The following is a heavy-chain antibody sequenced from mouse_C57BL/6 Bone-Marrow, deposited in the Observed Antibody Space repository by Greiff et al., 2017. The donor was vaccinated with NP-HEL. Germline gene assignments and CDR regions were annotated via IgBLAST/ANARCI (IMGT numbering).Heavy chain of an antibody. V-gene: IGHV8-8*01. CDR2: IWWDDDK. Sequence: ESGPGILQPSQTLSLTCSFSGFSLSTFGMGVGWIRQPSGKGLEWLAHIWWDDDKYYNPALKSRLTISKDTSKNQVFLKIANVDTADTATYYCARIDPNYYGSSDWYFDVWGTGTTVTVSS. J-gene: IGHJ1*03. D-gene: IGHD1-1*01. CDR1: GFSLSTFGMG. CDR3: ARIDPNYYGSSDWYFDV.